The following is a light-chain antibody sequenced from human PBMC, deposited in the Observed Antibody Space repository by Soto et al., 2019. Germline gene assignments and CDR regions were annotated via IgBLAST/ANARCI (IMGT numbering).Light chain of an antibody. CDR3: QQYYTTPTWT. CDR1: QSVFSRFRNKNY. V-gene: IGKV4-1*01. CDR2: WAS. Sequence: DIVMTQSPDSLTLSLGERATSNCKSSQSVFSRFRNKNYLGWFQQKPGQTPRLLIYWASTRESGVSDRFSGSGSGTDFTLTIDSLQAEDVAVYYCQQYYTTPTWTFGQGTKVEV. J-gene: IGKJ1*01.